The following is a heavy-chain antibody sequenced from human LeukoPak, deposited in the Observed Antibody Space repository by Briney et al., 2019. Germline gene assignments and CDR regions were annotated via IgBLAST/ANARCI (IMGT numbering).Heavy chain of an antibody. V-gene: IGHV2-70*20. CDR1: GFSLSTSGMC. CDR3: ARLDCTNGVCQYDY. D-gene: IGHD2-8*01. Sequence: SGPALVKPTQTLTLTCTFSGFSLSTSGMCVSWVRQPPGKALEWLALIDWDDDKYYSTSLKTRLTISKDTSKNQVVLTITNMDPVGTATYYCARLDCTNGVCQYDYWGQGTLVTVSS. CDR2: IDWDDDK. J-gene: IGHJ4*02.